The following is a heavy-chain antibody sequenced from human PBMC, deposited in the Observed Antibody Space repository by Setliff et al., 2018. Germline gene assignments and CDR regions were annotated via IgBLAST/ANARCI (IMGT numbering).Heavy chain of an antibody. CDR2: IFISGGIT. D-gene: IGHD2-15*01. CDR3: ARLGSAGFLGDY. V-gene: IGHV4-38-2*02. Sequence: ETLSLTCTVSGYTIDSGYFWGWIRQPPGKGLEWIGNIFISGGITHYSPSLRSRVTIVVDTSKNQFSLKLTSVTAADTAVYYCARLGSAGFLGDYWGQGTLVTVSS. J-gene: IGHJ4*02. CDR1: GYTIDSGYF.